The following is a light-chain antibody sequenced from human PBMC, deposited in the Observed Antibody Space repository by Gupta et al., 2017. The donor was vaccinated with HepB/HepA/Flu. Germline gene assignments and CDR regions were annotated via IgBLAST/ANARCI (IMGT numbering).Light chain of an antibody. CDR1: TGAVTSSYY. CDR2: NTS. CDR3: LLHDGGSWV. V-gene: IGLV7-43*01. Sequence: VVPQEPSLTVSPGGPVTLTCASSTGAVTSSYYPNWFQQKPGHELRAVIYNTSNTEASTRGLFSGSGIGGKAALTLAGGESEDEDECYCLLHDGGSWVFGGGTKLTVL. J-gene: IGLJ3*02.